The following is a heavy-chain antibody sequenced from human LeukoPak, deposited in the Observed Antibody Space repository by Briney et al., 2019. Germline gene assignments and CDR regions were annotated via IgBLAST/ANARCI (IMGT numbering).Heavy chain of an antibody. Sequence: SETLSLTCTVSGGSISSYYWSWIRQPAGKGLEWIGRIYTSGSTNYNPFLKSRVTMSVDTSKNQFSLKLSSVTAADTAVYYCARDQAWWELNDAFDIWGQGTMVTVSS. CDR3: ARDQAWWELNDAFDI. D-gene: IGHD1-26*01. CDR1: GGSISSYY. CDR2: IYTSGST. V-gene: IGHV4-4*07. J-gene: IGHJ3*02.